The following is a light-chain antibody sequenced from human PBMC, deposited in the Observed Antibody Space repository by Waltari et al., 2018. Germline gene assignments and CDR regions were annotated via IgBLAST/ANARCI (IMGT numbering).Light chain of an antibody. CDR2: WAS. Sequence: DIVMTQSQDSRAFSLGEGATASSRSSKSLLYVSNNKNYLAWYQQKPGQPPKLLISWASTRESGVPDRFSGSGSGTDFTLTISRLQAADVAVYYCQQYYSTPRTFGQGTGVEIK. J-gene: IGKJ1*01. CDR1: KSLLYVSNNKNY. V-gene: IGKV4-1*01. CDR3: QQYYSTPRT.